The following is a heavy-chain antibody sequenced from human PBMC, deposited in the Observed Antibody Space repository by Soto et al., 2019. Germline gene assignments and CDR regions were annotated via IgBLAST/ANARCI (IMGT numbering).Heavy chain of an antibody. D-gene: IGHD5-18*01. J-gene: IGHJ4*02. V-gene: IGHV1-69*13. Sequence: SVKVSCKASGGTFSSYAISWVRQAPGQGLEWMGGIIPIFGTANYAQKFQGRVTITADESTSTAYMELSSLRSEHTAVYYCARSGYSYGPNPLLYWGQGTLVTVSS. CDR3: ARSGYSYGPNPLLY. CDR1: GGTFSSYA. CDR2: IIPIFGTA.